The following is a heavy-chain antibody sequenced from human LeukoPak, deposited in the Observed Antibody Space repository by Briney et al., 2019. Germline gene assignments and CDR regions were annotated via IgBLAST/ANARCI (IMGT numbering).Heavy chain of an antibody. CDR1: GFTFSSYW. CDR3: AKGQWGIAVAGPLDY. D-gene: IGHD6-19*01. J-gene: IGHJ4*02. CDR2: INSDGSST. V-gene: IGHV3-74*01. Sequence: GGSLRLSCAASGFTFSSYWMHWVRQAPGKGLVWVSRINSDGSSTSYADSVKGRFTISRDNAKNTLYLQMNSLRAEDTAVYYCAKGQWGIAVAGPLDYWGQGTLVTVSS.